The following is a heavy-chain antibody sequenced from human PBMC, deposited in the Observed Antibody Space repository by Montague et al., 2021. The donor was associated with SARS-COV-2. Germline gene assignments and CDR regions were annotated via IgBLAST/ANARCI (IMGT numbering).Heavy chain of an antibody. D-gene: IGHD1-26*01. V-gene: IGHV6-1*01. J-gene: IGHJ5*02. Sequence: CAISGDSVVDIRRGSDENTSYLQYSSNSYAVFCFRYKWYNDYAVSVKXGVTINPDTSKNQFSLQLNSVTPEDTAVYYCARAQCSGNYWGFDPWGQGTLVTVSS. CDR1: GDSVVDIRRG. CDR2: FCFRYKWYN. CDR3: ARAQCSGNYWGFDP.